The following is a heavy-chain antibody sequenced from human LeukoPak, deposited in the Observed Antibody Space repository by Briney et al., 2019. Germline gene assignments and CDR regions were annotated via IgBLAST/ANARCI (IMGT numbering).Heavy chain of an antibody. V-gene: IGHV3-7*05. CDR2: IKQDGTQK. J-gene: IGHJ3*02. Sequence: GGSLRLSCAASGFTFSTYWMSWVXQAPGXGLEWVADIKQDGTQKYYVDSVEGRFTISRDNAKNSLYLQMNSLRVEDTAVYYCARDCGSDCSQAFDIWGQGTMVTVSS. CDR1: GFTFSTYW. CDR3: ARDCGSDCSQAFDI. D-gene: IGHD2-21*02.